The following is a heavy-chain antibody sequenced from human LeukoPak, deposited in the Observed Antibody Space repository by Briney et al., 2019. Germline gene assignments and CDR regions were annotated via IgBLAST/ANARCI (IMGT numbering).Heavy chain of an antibody. D-gene: IGHD6-19*01. CDR2: INPNGGGT. V-gene: IGHV1-2*02. J-gene: IGHJ4*02. CDR1: GYTFTDYY. Sequence: ASVKVSCKSSGYTFTDYYMHWVRQAPGQGLEWMGGINPNGGGTNYAQSFQGRVTMTRDTSIGTAYMELSSLISDDTAIYYCARENNSGWYRKAAFDYWGQGTLVTVTS. CDR3: ARENNSGWYRKAAFDY.